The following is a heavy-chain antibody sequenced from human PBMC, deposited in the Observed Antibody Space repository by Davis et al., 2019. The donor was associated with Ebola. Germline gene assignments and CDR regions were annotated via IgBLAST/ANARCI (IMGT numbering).Heavy chain of an antibody. CDR1: GDSMKTYL. Sequence: ESLKISCTVPGDSMKTYLWSWIRQPPGKGLEWIGYIFYSGSTTYNPSLKSRVTMSIDTSKKQFSLKVNSVTPADTAVYYCARNSDYGGNDVFDIWGQGTMVTVSS. CDR2: IFYSGST. J-gene: IGHJ3*02. CDR3: ARNSDYGGNDVFDI. V-gene: IGHV4-59*01. D-gene: IGHD4-23*01.